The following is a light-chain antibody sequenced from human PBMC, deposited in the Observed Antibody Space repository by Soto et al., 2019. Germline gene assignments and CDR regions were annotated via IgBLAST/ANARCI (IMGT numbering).Light chain of an antibody. V-gene: IGLV2-14*01. J-gene: IGLJ2*01. CDR2: EVT. CDR1: SSDIGADDF. Sequence: QSVLTQPASVSGSPGQSITISCTGTSSDIGADDFVSWYQHHPDKTPKLIIFEVTYRPTGISHRFSASKSGNTASLTISGLEAEDEAFYYCSSYRKTTFPHVVLGGGTKLTVL. CDR3: SSYRKTTFPHVV.